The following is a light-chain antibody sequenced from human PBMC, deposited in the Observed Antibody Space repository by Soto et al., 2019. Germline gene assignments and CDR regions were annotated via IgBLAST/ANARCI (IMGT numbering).Light chain of an antibody. CDR1: QSMSSY. J-gene: IGKJ1*01. CDR3: QQSYSSLWT. Sequence: DIQMTQSPSSLSASVGDRVTITCRASQSMSSYLNWYQQKPGKAPKLLIYAASSLQSGVPSRFSGRGSGTDFALTISSLQPEDFATYYCQQSYSSLWTFGQGTKVEIK. V-gene: IGKV1-39*01. CDR2: AAS.